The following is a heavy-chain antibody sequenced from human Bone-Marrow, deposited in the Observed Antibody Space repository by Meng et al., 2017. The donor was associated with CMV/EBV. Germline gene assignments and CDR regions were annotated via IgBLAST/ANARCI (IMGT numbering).Heavy chain of an antibody. Sequence: GESLKISCAASGFTFSSYEMNWVRQAPGKGPEWVSYIRSSGSTIYYADSVKGRYTISRDNAELSLYLQMNSLRAEDTAVYYCARGPLRFLEWSKCQNSYYDMDVWGLWTTVTVSS. J-gene: IGHJ6*02. V-gene: IGHV3-48*03. CDR3: ARGPLRFLEWSKCQNSYYDMDV. CDR2: IRSSGSTI. D-gene: IGHD3-3*01. CDR1: GFTFSSYE.